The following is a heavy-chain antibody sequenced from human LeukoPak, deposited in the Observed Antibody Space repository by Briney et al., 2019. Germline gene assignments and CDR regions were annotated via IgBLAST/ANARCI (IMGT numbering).Heavy chain of an antibody. Sequence: GESLKISCKGSGYSFTSYWIGWVRQMPGKGLEWMGIIYPGDSDTRYSPSFQGQVTISADKSISTAYLQWSSLKASDTAMYYCARLSFEQQLAEGWLDPWGQGTLVTVSS. CDR3: ARLSFEQQLAEGWLDP. J-gene: IGHJ5*02. CDR2: IYPGDSDT. CDR1: GYSFTSYW. D-gene: IGHD6-13*01. V-gene: IGHV5-51*01.